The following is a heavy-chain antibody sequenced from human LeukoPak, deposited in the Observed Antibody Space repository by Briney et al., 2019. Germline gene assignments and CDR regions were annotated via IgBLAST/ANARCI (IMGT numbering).Heavy chain of an antibody. Sequence: GGSLRLSYAASGFTFTNYGMHWVRQAPGKGLNGVAVISYDGSNKYYADSVKGRFTISRDNSKNTLYLQMSSLRAEDRAVYYCARGRVNQLLAAAGNYYYYYMDVWGKGTTVTVSS. CDR2: ISYDGSNK. V-gene: IGHV3-30*03. D-gene: IGHD6-13*01. J-gene: IGHJ6*03. CDR3: ARGRVNQLLAAAGNYYYYYMDV. CDR1: GFTFTNYG.